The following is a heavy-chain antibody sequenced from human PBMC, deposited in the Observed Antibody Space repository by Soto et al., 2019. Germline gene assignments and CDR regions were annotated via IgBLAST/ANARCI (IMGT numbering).Heavy chain of an antibody. J-gene: IGHJ6*02. V-gene: IGHV4-31*03. CDR3: ARDHKWDGMDV. CDR1: GGSFSSDSFI. CDR2: INYSGTT. Sequence: SETLSLTCSVSGGSFSSDSFIWSWVRQFPGKGLEWIGYINYSGTTYYNPSLRSRITMSVDTSKNQFSLNLSSVTAADTAVYYCARDHKWDGMDVWGQGXTVTVYS. D-gene: IGHD1-26*01.